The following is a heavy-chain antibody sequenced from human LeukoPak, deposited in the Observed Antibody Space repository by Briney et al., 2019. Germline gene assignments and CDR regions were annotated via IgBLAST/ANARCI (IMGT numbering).Heavy chain of an antibody. V-gene: IGHV3-48*04. CDR2: ISASSVTT. D-gene: IGHD3/OR15-3a*01. CDR1: GFSLSSYS. J-gene: IGHJ4*02. CDR3: ARETRVDFWTVYYDY. Sequence: GGSLRLSCAASGFSLSSYSMDWFRQTPGKGLEWLAYISASSVTTYYADSVEGRFTISRDNAKNSLYLQMNSLRAEDTAVYYCARETRVDFWTVYYDYWGQGTLVTVSS.